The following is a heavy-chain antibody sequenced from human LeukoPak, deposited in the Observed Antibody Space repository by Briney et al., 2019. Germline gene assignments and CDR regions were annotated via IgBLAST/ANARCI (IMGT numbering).Heavy chain of an antibody. J-gene: IGHJ3*02. D-gene: IGHD5-12*01. CDR3: ARAPRYSGYVGAFDI. CDR1: GGSIRISDYF. CDR2: MSSSGST. V-gene: IGHV4-39*07. Sequence: SETLSLTCTVSGGSIRISDYFWAWIRQPPGKGLEWIGSMSSSGSTFYNPSPKSRVTISLDTSKNQFSLKLSSVTAADTAVYYCARAPRYSGYVGAFDIWGQGTMVTVSS.